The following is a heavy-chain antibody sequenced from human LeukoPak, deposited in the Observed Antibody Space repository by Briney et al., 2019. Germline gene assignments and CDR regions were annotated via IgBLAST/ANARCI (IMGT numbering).Heavy chain of an antibody. D-gene: IGHD1-26*01. V-gene: IGHV3-7*01. CDR3: ARDYSGGDAGIDY. CDR2: INLHGSEK. J-gene: IGHJ4*02. Sequence: GGSLRLSCAASGFTFSSHWMSWVRQAPGKGLEWVANINLHGSEKYYVDSVKGRFTISRDNGKNSLYLQLNSLRAEDTAVYYCARDYSGGDAGIDYWGRGTLVTVSS. CDR1: GFTFSSHW.